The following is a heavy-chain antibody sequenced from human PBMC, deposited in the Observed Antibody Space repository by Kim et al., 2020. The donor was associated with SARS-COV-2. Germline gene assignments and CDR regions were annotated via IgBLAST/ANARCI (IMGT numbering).Heavy chain of an antibody. CDR2: ISAYNGNT. V-gene: IGHV1-18*01. Sequence: ASVKVSCKASGYTFTSYGISWVRQAPGQGLEWMGWISAYNGNTNYAQKLQGRVTMTTDTSTSTAYMELRSLRSDDTAVYYCARVHLWLRPAGGGYWFDPCGQGAPVTLSS. D-gene: IGHD5-12*01. CDR1: GYTFTSYG. CDR3: ARVHLWLRPAGGGYWFDP. J-gene: IGHJ5*02.